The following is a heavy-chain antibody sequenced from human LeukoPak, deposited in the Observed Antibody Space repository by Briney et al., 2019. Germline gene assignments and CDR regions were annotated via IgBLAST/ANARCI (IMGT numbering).Heavy chain of an antibody. V-gene: IGHV4-4*07. CDR1: GASISTYY. CDR2: LYTTGST. D-gene: IGHD5-24*01. CDR3: ARDKGSERWLQFDY. Sequence: SETLSLTCTVSGASISTYYWSWIRQPAGKGLEWIGRLYTTGSTNYNPSLESRVTMSVDTSKNQFSLRLSSVTAADTAVYYCARDKGSERWLQFDYWGQGTLVTVSS. J-gene: IGHJ4*02.